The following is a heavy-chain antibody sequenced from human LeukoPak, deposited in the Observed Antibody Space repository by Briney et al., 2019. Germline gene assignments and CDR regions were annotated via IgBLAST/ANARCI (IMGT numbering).Heavy chain of an antibody. J-gene: IGHJ5*02. CDR1: GLIFSNYG. D-gene: IGHD5-24*01. CDR2: IRGNSETI. V-gene: IGHV3-48*01. Sequence: GGSLRLSCTASGLIFSNYGMNWVRQAPGKGLEWISYIRGNSETIHYADSVKGRFTISRDNAKNSLSLQMTSLRAEDTAVYYCVRGQDGIDNWFDPWGPGTLVTVAS. CDR3: VRGQDGIDNWFDP.